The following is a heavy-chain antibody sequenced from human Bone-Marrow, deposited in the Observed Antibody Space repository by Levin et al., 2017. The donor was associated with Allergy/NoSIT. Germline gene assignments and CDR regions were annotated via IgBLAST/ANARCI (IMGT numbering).Heavy chain of an antibody. Sequence: GESLKISCAASGFNLSDYGMNWVRQAPGKGLEWVSSISATSRYIYYADSVKGRFTISRDNARNSLSLQMNSLRVEDTGVFSCGGDPFLWFDPGGQGTLVTVSS. D-gene: IGHD3-10*01. CDR2: ISATSRYI. V-gene: IGHV3-21*06. CDR1: GFNLSDYG. J-gene: IGHJ5*02. CDR3: GGDPFLWFDP.